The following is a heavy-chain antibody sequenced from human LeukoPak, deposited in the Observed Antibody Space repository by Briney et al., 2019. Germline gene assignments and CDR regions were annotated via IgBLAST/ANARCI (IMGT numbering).Heavy chain of an antibody. CDR3: AKGDYDSSGYYSGDY. CDR1: GFTFSIYA. V-gene: IGHV3-23*01. CDR2: ISGSGGST. D-gene: IGHD3-22*01. Sequence: GGSLRLSCAASGFTFSIYAMSWVRQAPGKGLEWVSAISGSGGSTYYADSVKGRFTISRDNSKNTLYLQMNSLRAEDTAVYYCAKGDYDSSGYYSGDYWGQGTLVTVSS. J-gene: IGHJ4*02.